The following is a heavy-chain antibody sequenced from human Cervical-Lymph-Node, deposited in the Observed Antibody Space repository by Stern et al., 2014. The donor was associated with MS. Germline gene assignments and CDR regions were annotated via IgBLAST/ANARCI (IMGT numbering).Heavy chain of an antibody. CDR3: ARQRYFDY. J-gene: IGHJ4*02. Sequence: EVQLVESGPEVKRPGESLKISCQASGYTFTSYWIGWVRQMPGKGLEWIAVIFPGGSDIRSSPSFQGQVTISADKSRSTAYLQWNNLKASDTAIYYCARQRYFDYWGQGTLVTVSS. CDR2: IFPGGSDI. V-gene: IGHV5-51*01. CDR1: GYTFTSYW.